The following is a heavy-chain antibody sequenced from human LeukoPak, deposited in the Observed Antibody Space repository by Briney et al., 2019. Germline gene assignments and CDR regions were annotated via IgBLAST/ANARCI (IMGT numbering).Heavy chain of an antibody. CDR1: GFTFSSYS. Sequence: PGGSLRLSCAASGFTFSSYSMNWVRPAPGKGLEWVSYISSSSSTIYYADSVKGRFTISRDNAKNSLYLQMNSLRAEDTAVYYCARDTRYSSRRPIWGQGTMVTVSS. J-gene: IGHJ3*02. CDR2: ISSSSSTI. V-gene: IGHV3-48*01. D-gene: IGHD6-13*01. CDR3: ARDTRYSSRRPI.